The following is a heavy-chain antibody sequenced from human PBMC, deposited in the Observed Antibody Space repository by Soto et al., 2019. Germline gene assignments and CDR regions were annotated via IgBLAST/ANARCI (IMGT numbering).Heavy chain of an antibody. J-gene: IGHJ4*02. CDR1: GFTFSSYS. CDR3: ARDFLPPADNGGLDY. Sequence: EVQLVESGGGLVKPGGSLRLSCAASGFTFSSYSMNWVRQAPGKGLEWVSSISSSSSYIYYADSVKGRFTISRDNAKNSLYXQMNSLRAEDTAVYYCARDFLPPADNGGLDYWGQGTLVTVSS. CDR2: ISSSSSYI. V-gene: IGHV3-21*01. D-gene: IGHD1-1*01.